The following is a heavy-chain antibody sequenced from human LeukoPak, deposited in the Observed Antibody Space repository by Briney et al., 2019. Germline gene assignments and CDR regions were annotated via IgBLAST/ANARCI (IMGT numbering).Heavy chain of an antibody. CDR2: ISSSSSYI. CDR1: GFTFSSYA. V-gene: IGHV3-21*01. J-gene: IGHJ4*02. Sequence: GGSLRLSCAASGFTFSSYAMHWVRQAPGKGLEWVSSISSSSSYIYYADSVKGRFTISRDNAKNSLYLQMNSLRAEDTAVYYCARVPIVGASPFDYWGQGTLVTASS. CDR3: ARVPIVGASPFDY. D-gene: IGHD1-26*01.